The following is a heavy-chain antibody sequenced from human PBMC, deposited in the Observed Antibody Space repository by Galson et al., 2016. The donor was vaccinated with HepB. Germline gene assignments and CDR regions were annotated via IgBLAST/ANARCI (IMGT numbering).Heavy chain of an antibody. CDR2: ISAGSSYI. Sequence: SLRLSCAASGFTFRTYNMDWVRQAPGKGLEWISSISAGSSYIYYSDSVEGRFTISRDDGTNSLYLQMNNLRAEDTAVYYCARGADYDRSGEEYFQHWGQGTLVTVSS. J-gene: IGHJ1*01. CDR1: GFTFRTYN. CDR3: ARGADYDRSGEEYFQH. V-gene: IGHV3-21*01. D-gene: IGHD3-22*01.